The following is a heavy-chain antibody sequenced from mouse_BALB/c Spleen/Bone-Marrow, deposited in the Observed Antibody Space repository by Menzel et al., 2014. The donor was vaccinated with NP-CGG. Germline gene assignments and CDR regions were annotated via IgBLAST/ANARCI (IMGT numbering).Heavy chain of an antibody. Sequence: EVKVVESGGDLVKPGGSLKLSCAASGFTFSNYGMSWVRQTPDKRLEWVATISSGGSYTYYPDSVKGRFTISRDNAKNTLYLQMSSLKSEDTAMYYCARQRDYDYVDYWGQGTTLTVSS. D-gene: IGHD2-4*01. V-gene: IGHV5-6*01. CDR3: ARQRDYDYVDY. CDR1: GFTFSNYG. J-gene: IGHJ2*01. CDR2: ISSGGSYT.